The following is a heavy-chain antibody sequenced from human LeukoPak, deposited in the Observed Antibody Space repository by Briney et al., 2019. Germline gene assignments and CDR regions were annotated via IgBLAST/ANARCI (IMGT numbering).Heavy chain of an antibody. Sequence: ASVKVSCKASGYTFTGHFVHWVRQGPGQGLEWMGRINPNGGATMYVEKFQGRVTMTGDMSTSTVYMEVSRLTSEDTAVYYCARSRDNRGYEARHLDYWGQGTLVTVSS. CDR1: GYTFTGHF. CDR3: ARSRDNRGYEARHLDY. J-gene: IGHJ4*02. D-gene: IGHD1-14*01. CDR2: INPNGGAT. V-gene: IGHV1-46*01.